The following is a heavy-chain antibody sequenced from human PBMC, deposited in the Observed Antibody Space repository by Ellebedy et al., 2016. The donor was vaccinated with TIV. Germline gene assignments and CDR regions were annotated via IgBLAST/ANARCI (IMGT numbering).Heavy chain of an antibody. V-gene: IGHV3-9*01. Sequence: GGSLRLXXAASGFTFGDYAMHWVRHAPGKGLKWVSGISWNSGTTDYADFVKGRFTISRDNAKNSLYLQMNRLRADDTAFYYCARDLRITARDYYLDYWGQGTLVTVSS. CDR1: GFTFGDYA. D-gene: IGHD6-13*01. J-gene: IGHJ4*02. CDR3: ARDLRITARDYYLDY. CDR2: ISWNSGTT.